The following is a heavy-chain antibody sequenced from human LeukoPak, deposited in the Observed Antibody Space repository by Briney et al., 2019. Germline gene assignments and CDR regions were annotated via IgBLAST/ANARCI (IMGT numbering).Heavy chain of an antibody. CDR2: ISYDGSNK. CDR3: AKDRYDSSGYYPFDY. V-gene: IGHV3-30*18. CDR1: GFTFSSYG. J-gene: IGHJ4*02. D-gene: IGHD3-22*01. Sequence: PGRSLRLSCAASGFTFSSYGMHWVRQAPGKGLEWVAVISYDGSNKYYADSVKGRFTISRDNSKNTLYLQMNSLRAEDTAVYYCAKDRYDSSGYYPFDYWGQGTLVTVSS.